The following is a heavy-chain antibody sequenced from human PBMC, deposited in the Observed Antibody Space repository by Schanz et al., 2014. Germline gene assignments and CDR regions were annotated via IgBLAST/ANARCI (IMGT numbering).Heavy chain of an antibody. CDR2: VKTDGSIT. CDR3: VFGLAVNAFNM. D-gene: IGHD3-3*01. Sequence: EVQLVESGGGFVRPGGSLRLSCAASGFTFSSFWMHWVRQAPGKGLVWVSRVKTDGSITNYAHSVEGRFTISRDNARNQMYLQMNSLRAXDTPLSYCVFGLAVNAFNMWGQGTMVTVSS. J-gene: IGHJ3*02. V-gene: IGHV3-74*01. CDR1: GFTFSSFW.